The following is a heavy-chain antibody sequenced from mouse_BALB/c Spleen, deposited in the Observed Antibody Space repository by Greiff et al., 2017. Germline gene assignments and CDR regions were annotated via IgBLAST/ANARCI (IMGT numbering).Heavy chain of an antibody. J-gene: IGHJ4*01. D-gene: IGHD2-1*01. Sequence: EVQLQESGPGLVKPSQSLSLTCTVTGYSITSDYAWNWIRQFPGNKLEWMGYISYSGSTSYNPSLKSRISITRDTSKNQFFLQLNSVTTEDTATYYCARYGNQAAMDYWGQGTSVTVSS. V-gene: IGHV3-2*02. CDR3: ARYGNQAAMDY. CDR1: GYSITSDYA. CDR2: ISYSGST.